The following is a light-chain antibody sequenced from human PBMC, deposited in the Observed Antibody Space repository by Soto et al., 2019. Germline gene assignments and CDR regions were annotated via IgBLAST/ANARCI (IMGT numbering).Light chain of an antibody. CDR3: NSYTSSSTLYV. V-gene: IGLV2-14*03. CDR2: DVS. Sequence: QSVLNQPASVYGSPGRSVAISCTGTSSDVGAYNYVSWYQHLPGKAPKLLIYDVSHRPSWVSDRFSGSKSGNTASLTISGLQAEDEGDYYCNSYTSSSTLYVFGTGTKVTVL. CDR1: SSDVGAYNY. J-gene: IGLJ1*01.